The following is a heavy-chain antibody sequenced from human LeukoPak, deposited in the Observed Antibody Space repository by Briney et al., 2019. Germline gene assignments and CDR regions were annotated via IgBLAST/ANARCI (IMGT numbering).Heavy chain of an antibody. Sequence: GGSLRLSCAASWLNVSSNYMSWVRQAPGKGLELVSVIYSGGSTYYAYSVKGRFTVSRYNSENTLYLQMNSLRAEDTAVYYWAGTHNYYDSSAYYYEDDYWGQGTLVTVSS. D-gene: IGHD3-22*01. J-gene: IGHJ4*02. CDR2: IYSGGST. CDR3: AGTHNYYDSSAYYYEDDY. CDR1: WLNVSSNY. V-gene: IGHV3-53*01.